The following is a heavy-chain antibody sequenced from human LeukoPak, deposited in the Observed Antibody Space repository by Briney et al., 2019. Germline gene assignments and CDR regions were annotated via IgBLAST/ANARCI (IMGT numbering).Heavy chain of an antibody. D-gene: IGHD2-2*01. Sequence: ASVKVSCKASGYTFTSYGISWVRQAPGQGLEWMGWISAYNGNTDYAQKLQGRVTMTTDTSTNTAYMELRSLRSDDTAVYYCARRVCSSTSCLLYYMDVWGKGTTVTVSS. CDR1: GYTFTSYG. CDR2: ISAYNGNT. V-gene: IGHV1-18*01. J-gene: IGHJ6*03. CDR3: ARRVCSSTSCLLYYMDV.